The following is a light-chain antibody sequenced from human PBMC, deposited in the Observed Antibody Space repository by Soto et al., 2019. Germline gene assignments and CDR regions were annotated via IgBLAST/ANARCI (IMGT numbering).Light chain of an antibody. J-gene: IGLJ1*01. V-gene: IGLV2-14*01. Sequence: QSVLTQPASVSGSPGQSITISCTGTSSVVGGYNFVSWYQQHPDKAPKLMIYDVTNRPSGVSNRFSGSKSGNTASLTISGLQAEDEADYYCSSYTSISTYVFGTGNKVTVL. CDR3: SSYTSISTYV. CDR2: DVT. CDR1: SSVVGGYNF.